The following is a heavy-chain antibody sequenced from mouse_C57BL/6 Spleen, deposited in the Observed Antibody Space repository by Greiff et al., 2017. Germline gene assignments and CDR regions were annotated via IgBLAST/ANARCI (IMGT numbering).Heavy chain of an antibody. CDR3: ARRRDCYAMDY. J-gene: IGHJ4*01. V-gene: IGHV2-2*01. CDR2: IRSGGST. CDR1: GFSLTSFG. Sequence: SGPRLVQPSQSLSITCTVSGFSLTSFGVHWVRQSPGKGLEWLGVIRSGGSTDYNAAFIYGLSIDKDDSKRQVFFKMNNLQADDTAIYYCARRRDCYAMDYWGQGTSVTVSS.